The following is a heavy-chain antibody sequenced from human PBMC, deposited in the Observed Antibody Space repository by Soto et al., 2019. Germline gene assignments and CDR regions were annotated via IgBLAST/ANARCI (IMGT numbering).Heavy chain of an antibody. CDR3: ANMYSSSWPRSEIDPFDP. V-gene: IGHV1-69*13. CDR1: GGTFSSYA. Sequence: SVKVSCKASGGTFSSYAISWVRQAPGQGLEWMGGIIPIFGTANYAQKFQGRVTITADESTSTAYMELSSLRSEDTAVYYCANMYSSSWPRSEIDPFDPWGQGTLVTVSS. CDR2: IIPIFGTA. D-gene: IGHD6-13*01. J-gene: IGHJ5*02.